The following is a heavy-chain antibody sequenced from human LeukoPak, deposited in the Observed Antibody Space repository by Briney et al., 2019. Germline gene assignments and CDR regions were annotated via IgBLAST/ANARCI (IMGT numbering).Heavy chain of an antibody. CDR1: GFTFSSYG. CDR3: ARDREYYYGSGSFDY. V-gene: IGHV3-33*01. D-gene: IGHD3-10*01. Sequence: PGRSLRLSCAASGFTFSSYGMHWVRQAPGKGLEWVAVIWYDGSNKYYADSVKGRFTIPRDNSKNTLYLQMNSLRAEDTAVYYCARDREYYYGSGSFDYWGQGTLVTVSS. CDR2: IWYDGSNK. J-gene: IGHJ4*02.